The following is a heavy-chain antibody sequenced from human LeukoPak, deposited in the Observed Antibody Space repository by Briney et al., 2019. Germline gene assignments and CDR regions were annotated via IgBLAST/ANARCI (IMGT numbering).Heavy chain of an antibody. CDR2: IKQDGSEK. D-gene: IGHD2-8*02. Sequence: GGSLRLSCAASGFTFSSYAMSWVRQAPGKGLEWVANIKQDGSEKYYVDSVKGRFTISRDNAKNSLYLQMNSLRAEDTAVYYCARVWSGFDYWGQGTLVTVSS. V-gene: IGHV3-7*01. J-gene: IGHJ4*02. CDR1: GFTFSSYA. CDR3: ARVWSGFDY.